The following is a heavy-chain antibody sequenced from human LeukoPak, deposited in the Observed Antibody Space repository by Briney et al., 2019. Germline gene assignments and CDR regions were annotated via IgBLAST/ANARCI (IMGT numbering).Heavy chain of an antibody. CDR1: GGSFSGYY. Sequence: PSETLSLTCAVYGGSFSGYYWSWLRQPPGKGLNWIGEINHSGSTNHNPSLKSRVTISVDTSENQFSLKLSSVTAADTAVYYCARHRRLSMVRGVSSYFDYWGQGTLVTVSS. V-gene: IGHV4-34*01. D-gene: IGHD3-10*01. J-gene: IGHJ4*02. CDR3: ARHRRLSMVRGVSSYFDY. CDR2: INHSGST.